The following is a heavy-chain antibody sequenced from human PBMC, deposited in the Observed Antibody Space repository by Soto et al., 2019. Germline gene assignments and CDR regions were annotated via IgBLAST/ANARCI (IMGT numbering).Heavy chain of an antibody. J-gene: IGHJ6*02. Sequence: SVKVSCKASGYTFTNFGISWVRQAPGQGLEWMGGIIPIFGTANYAQKFQGRVTITADESTSTAYMELSSLRSEDTAVYYCARDGSNYDSDGNHYYYHGMDVWG. CDR1: GYTFTNFG. CDR2: IIPIFGTA. D-gene: IGHD3-10*01. V-gene: IGHV1-69*13. CDR3: ARDGSNYDSDGNHYYYHGMDV.